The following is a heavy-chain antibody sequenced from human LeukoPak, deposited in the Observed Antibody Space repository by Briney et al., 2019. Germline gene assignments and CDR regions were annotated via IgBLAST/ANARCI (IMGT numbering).Heavy chain of an antibody. J-gene: IGHJ4*02. D-gene: IGHD3-9*01. CDR2: FDPEDGET. CDR3: ATSPRRVPSYYDILPFGY. Sequence: ASVTVSCKVSGYTLTELSMHWVRQAPGKGLERMGGFDPEDGETIYAQKFQGRVTMTEDTSTDTAYMELSSLRSEDTAVYYCATSPRRVPSYYDILPFGYWGQGTLVTVSS. V-gene: IGHV1-24*01. CDR1: GYTLTELS.